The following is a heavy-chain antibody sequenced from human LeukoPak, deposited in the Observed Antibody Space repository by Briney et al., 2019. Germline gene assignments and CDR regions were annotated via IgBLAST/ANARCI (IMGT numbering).Heavy chain of an antibody. CDR2: ISSSSTTI. CDR1: GFTFSSSS. Sequence: GGSLRLSCAASGFTFSSSSMTWVRQAPGKGLEWVSYISSSSTTIYYADSVKGRFTISRDNAKKSLFLQMNSLRAEDTAVYYCARQLWFGELYTGYFDYWGQGTLVTVSS. V-gene: IGHV3-48*04. J-gene: IGHJ4*02. D-gene: IGHD3-10*01. CDR3: ARQLWFGELYTGYFDY.